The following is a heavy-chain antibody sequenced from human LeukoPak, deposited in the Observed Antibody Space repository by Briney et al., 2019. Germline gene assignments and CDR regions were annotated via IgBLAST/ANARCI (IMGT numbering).Heavy chain of an antibody. CDR3: AKGGKWDVTPFDY. V-gene: IGHV3-23*01. CDR1: GFTFTSYS. Sequence: PGGSLRLSCAASGFTFTSYSMNWVRQAPGKGLEWVSTISGGGGSTYYADSVKGWFTISRDNSKNTLYLQVNSLRAEDTAVYYCAKGGKWDVTPFDYWGQGTLVTVSS. D-gene: IGHD1-26*01. CDR2: ISGGGGST. J-gene: IGHJ4*02.